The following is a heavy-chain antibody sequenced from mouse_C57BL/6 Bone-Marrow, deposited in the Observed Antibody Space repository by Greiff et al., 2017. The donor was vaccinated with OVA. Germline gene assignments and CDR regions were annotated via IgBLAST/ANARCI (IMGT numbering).Heavy chain of an antibody. Sequence: DVMLVESGGDLVKPGGSLKLSCAASGFTFSSYGMSWVRQTPDKRLEWVATISSGGSYTYYPDSVKGRFTISRDNAKNTLYLHMSSLKSEDTDKYYCARRRLPYWYFDVWGTGTTVTVSS. CDR2: ISSGGSYT. D-gene: IGHD3-2*02. V-gene: IGHV5-6*02. CDR3: ARRRLPYWYFDV. J-gene: IGHJ1*03. CDR1: GFTFSSYG.